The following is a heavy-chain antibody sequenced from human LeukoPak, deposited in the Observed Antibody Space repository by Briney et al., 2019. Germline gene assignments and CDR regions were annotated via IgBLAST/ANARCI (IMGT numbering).Heavy chain of an antibody. V-gene: IGHV4-39*01. J-gene: IGHJ4*02. CDR1: GGSISSSSYY. CDR2: IYYSGST. Sequence: SETLSLTCTVSGGSISSSSYYWGWIRQPPGKGLEWIGNIYYSGSTYYSPSLTSRVTISVDTSKNQFSLKLSSVTAADTAVYYCARQKGSSWYYFDFWGQGTLVTVSS. CDR3: ARQKGSSWYYFDF. D-gene: IGHD6-13*01.